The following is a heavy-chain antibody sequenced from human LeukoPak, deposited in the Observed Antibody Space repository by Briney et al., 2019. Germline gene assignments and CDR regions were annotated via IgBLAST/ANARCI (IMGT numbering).Heavy chain of an antibody. CDR1: GFTFSSYT. V-gene: IGHV3-21*01. CDR2: ISSTSTYI. CDR3: ARDLRSSSWYFDY. J-gene: IGHJ4*02. D-gene: IGHD6-13*01. Sequence: GGSLRLSCAASGFTFSSYTMNWVRQAPGKGLEWVSSISSTSTYIYYADSVKGRFTISRDNTKNSLYLQMNSLRAEDTAVYYCARDLRSSSWYFDYWGQGTLVTVSS.